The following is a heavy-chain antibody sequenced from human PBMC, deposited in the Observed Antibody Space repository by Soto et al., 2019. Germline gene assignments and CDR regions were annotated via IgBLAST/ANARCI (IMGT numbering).Heavy chain of an antibody. CDR3: ARDRCSGGSCWYAFDI. V-gene: IGHV3-53*01. CDR2: IYSGGST. D-gene: IGHD2-15*01. Sequence: GGSLRLSCAASGFTVSSNYMSWVRQAPGKGLEWVSVIYSGGSTYYADSVKGRFTISRDNSKNTLYLQMNSLRAEDTAVYYCARDRCSGGSCWYAFDIWGQGTMVTVSS. CDR1: GFTVSSNY. J-gene: IGHJ3*02.